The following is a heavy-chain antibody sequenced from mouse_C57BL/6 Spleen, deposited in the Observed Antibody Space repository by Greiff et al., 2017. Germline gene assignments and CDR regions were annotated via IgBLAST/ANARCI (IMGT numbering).Heavy chain of an antibody. CDR3: ARGEVYGYDDAAWFAY. D-gene: IGHD2-2*01. V-gene: IGHV3-6*01. CDR2: ISYDGSN. J-gene: IGHJ3*01. Sequence: EVKLLESGPGLVKPSQSLSLTCSVTGYSITRGYYWNWIRQFPGNKLEWMGYISYDGSNNYNPSLKNRISITRDTSKNQFFLKLNSVTTEDTATYYCARGEVYGYDDAAWFAYWGQGTLVTVSA. CDR1: GYSITRGYY.